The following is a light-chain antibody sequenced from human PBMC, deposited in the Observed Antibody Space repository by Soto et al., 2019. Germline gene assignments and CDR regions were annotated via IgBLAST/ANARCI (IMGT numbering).Light chain of an antibody. Sequence: QSALTQPASVSGSPGQSITISCSGTSSDVGGYNFVSWYQQHPGKAPQLVIYEVSDRPSGVSDRFSGSKSGNTASLTISGLQAEDEADYYCSSYTSSNTSMVFGGGTKLTVL. CDR3: SSYTSSNTSMV. J-gene: IGLJ2*01. V-gene: IGLV2-14*01. CDR2: EVS. CDR1: SSDVGGYNF.